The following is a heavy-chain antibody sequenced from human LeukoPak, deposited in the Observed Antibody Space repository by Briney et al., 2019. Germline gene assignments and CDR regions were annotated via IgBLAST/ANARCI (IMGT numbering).Heavy chain of an antibody. CDR1: GGTFSSYA. CDR3: ASIYGSGSYYKPSDAFDI. V-gene: IGHV1-69*13. D-gene: IGHD3-10*01. Sequence: RASVKVSCKASGGTFSSYAISWVRQAPGQGLEWMGGIIPIFGTANYAQKFQGRVTITADESTSTAYMELSSLRSEDTAVYYCASIYGSGSYYKPSDAFDIWGQGTMVTVSS. J-gene: IGHJ3*02. CDR2: IIPIFGTA.